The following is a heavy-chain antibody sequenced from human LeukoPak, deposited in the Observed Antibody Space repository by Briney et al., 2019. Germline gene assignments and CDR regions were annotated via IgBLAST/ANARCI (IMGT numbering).Heavy chain of an antibody. Sequence: PGGSLRLSCAASGFTFSSYAMHWVRQAPGKGLEWVAVISYDGSNKYYADSVKGRFTISRDNSKNTLFLQMNSLRAEDTAVYNCAKVPTYGSGSYYFDYWGQGTLVTVSS. V-gene: IGHV3-30-3*01. D-gene: IGHD3-10*01. CDR3: AKVPTYGSGSYYFDY. CDR1: GFTFSSYA. J-gene: IGHJ4*02. CDR2: ISYDGSNK.